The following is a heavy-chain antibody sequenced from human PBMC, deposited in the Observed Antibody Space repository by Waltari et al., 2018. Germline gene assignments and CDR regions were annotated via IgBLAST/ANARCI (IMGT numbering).Heavy chain of an antibody. CDR3: ATWRENAFDV. CDR2: INPNSGGT. D-gene: IGHD1-1*01. J-gene: IGHJ3*01. V-gene: IGHV1-2*05. Sequence: QVQLVQSGAEMKKRGASVKVSCEASGYTFTGDFIHWVRQAPGQGLEWMGRINPNSGGTNYAQKFQGRVTLTRDKSINTAYMEVSRLTSDDTGMYYCATWRENAFDVWGEGTMVTVST. CDR1: GYTFTGDF.